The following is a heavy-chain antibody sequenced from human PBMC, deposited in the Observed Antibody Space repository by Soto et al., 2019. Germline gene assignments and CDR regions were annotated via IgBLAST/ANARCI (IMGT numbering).Heavy chain of an antibody. CDR3: ARGLLTVTSSYYLDY. J-gene: IGHJ4*02. D-gene: IGHD4-17*01. Sequence: SQMKSLRWSVCGGYISSYYWSWIRQQQGKELEWIGYIYYSGSTNYNPSLKSRVTISVDTSKKQFSLKLSSVNAADTAVYYCARGLLTVTSSYYLDYWGQGTLVTVSS. V-gene: IGHV4-59*01. CDR1: GGYISSYY. CDR2: IYYSGST.